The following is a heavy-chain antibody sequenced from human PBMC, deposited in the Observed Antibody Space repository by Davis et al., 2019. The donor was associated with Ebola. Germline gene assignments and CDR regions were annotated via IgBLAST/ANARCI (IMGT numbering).Heavy chain of an antibody. V-gene: IGHV5-51*01. CDR2: IYPGDSDT. D-gene: IGHD3-3*01. CDR3: ARLWNGYDFWSGYSCWFDP. J-gene: IGHJ5*02. CDR1: GYSFTSYC. Sequence: GESLKISCKGSGYSFTSYCIGWVRQMPGKGLEWMGIIYPGDSDTRYSPSFQGQVTISADKSISTAYLQWSSLKASDTAMYYCARLWNGYDFWSGYSCWFDPWGQGTLVTVSS.